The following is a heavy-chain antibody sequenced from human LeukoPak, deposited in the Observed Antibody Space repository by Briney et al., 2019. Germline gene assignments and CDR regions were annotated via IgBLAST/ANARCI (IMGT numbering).Heavy chain of an antibody. J-gene: IGHJ4*02. D-gene: IGHD3-22*01. CDR1: GYTFTSYD. Sequence: ASVKVSCKASGYTFTSYDINWVRQATGQGLEWMGWMNPNSGNTGYAQKFQGRVTMTRNTSISTAYMELSSLRSEDTAVYYCARDHYDSSGYYPNEFDYWGQGTLVTVSS. V-gene: IGHV1-8*01. CDR2: MNPNSGNT. CDR3: ARDHYDSSGYYPNEFDY.